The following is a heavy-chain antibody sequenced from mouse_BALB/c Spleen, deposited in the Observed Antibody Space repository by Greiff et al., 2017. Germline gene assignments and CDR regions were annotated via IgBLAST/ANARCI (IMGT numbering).Heavy chain of an antibody. Sequence: QVQLKESGPQLVRPGASVKISCKASGYSFTSYWMHWVKQRPGQGLEWIGMIDPSDSETRLNQKFKDKATLTVDKSSSTAYMQLSSPTSEDSAVYYCAREDGNYGFAYWGQGTLVTVSA. D-gene: IGHD2-1*01. CDR3: AREDGNYGFAY. V-gene: IGHV1S126*01. CDR1: GYSFTSYW. J-gene: IGHJ3*01. CDR2: IDPSDSET.